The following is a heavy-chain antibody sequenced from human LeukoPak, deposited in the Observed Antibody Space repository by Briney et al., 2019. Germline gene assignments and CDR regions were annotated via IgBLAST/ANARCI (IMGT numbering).Heavy chain of an antibody. D-gene: IGHD6-19*01. CDR3: ARALGSGWYEVYFDY. CDR1: GFTFSSYS. CDR2: ISSSSYI. Sequence: GGSLRLSCAASGFTFSSYSMNWVRQAPGKGLEWVSSISSSSYIYYADSVKGRFTISRDNAKNSLYLQMNSLRAEDTAVYYCARALGSGWYEVYFDYWGQGTLVTVSS. V-gene: IGHV3-21*04. J-gene: IGHJ4*02.